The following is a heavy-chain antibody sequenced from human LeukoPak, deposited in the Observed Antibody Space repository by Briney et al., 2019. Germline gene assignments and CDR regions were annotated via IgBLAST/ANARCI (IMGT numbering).Heavy chain of an antibody. CDR1: GFTFSSYS. CDR3: AREQIDDSSVYPDY. J-gene: IGHJ4*02. CDR2: ISSSSSYI. Sequence: PGGSLRLSCAASGFTFSSYSMNWVRQAPGKGLEWVSSISSSSSYIYYADSVKGRFTISRDNAKNSLYLQMNSLRAEDTAVYYWAREQIDDSSVYPDYWGQGTLVTVSS. V-gene: IGHV3-21*01. D-gene: IGHD3-22*01.